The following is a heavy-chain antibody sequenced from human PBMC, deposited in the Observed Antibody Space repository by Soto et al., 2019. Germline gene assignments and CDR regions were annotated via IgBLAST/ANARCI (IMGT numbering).Heavy chain of an antibody. CDR1: GFSLTTSGVG. J-gene: IGHJ4*02. V-gene: IGHV2-5*02. D-gene: IGHD5-12*01. CDR2: IYWDDDM. CDR3: AHRGVATATVAY. Sequence: QITLKESGPTLVKPTQTLTLTCTFSGFSLTTSGVGVGWIRQPPGKALEWLALIYWDDDMRYSPSLQTRLTSTKDTSKNQVVLTMTNLDPVDTATYYCAHRGVATATVAYWRQGDLVTVSS.